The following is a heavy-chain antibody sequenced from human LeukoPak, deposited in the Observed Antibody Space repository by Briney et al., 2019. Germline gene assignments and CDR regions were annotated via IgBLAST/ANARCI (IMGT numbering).Heavy chain of an antibody. CDR2: ISYDGSNK. Sequence: GGSLRLSCAASGFTFSSYGMHWVRQAPGKGLEWVAVISYDGSNKYYADSVKGRFTISRDNSKNTLYLQMNSLRAEDTAVYYCAKDQGEWEPIYWGQGTLVTVSS. CDR3: AKDQGEWEPIY. V-gene: IGHV3-30*18. CDR1: GFTFSSYG. D-gene: IGHD1-26*01. J-gene: IGHJ4*02.